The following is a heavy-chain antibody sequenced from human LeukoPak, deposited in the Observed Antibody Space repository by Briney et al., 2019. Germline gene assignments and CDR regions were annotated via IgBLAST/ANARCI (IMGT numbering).Heavy chain of an antibody. CDR2: IYYSGST. D-gene: IGHD6-19*01. V-gene: IGHV4-59*12. Sequence: SETLSLTCTVSGGSISSYYWSWIRQPPGKGLEWIGYIYYSGSTNYNPSLKSRVTISVDTSKNQFSLKLSSVTAADTAVYYCARNRGYSSGWYYNYYYYMDVWGKGTTVTISS. J-gene: IGHJ6*03. CDR3: ARNRGYSSGWYYNYYYYMDV. CDR1: GGSISSYY.